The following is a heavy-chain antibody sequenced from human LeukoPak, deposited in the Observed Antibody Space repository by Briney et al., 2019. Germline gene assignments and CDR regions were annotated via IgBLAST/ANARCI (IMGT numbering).Heavy chain of an antibody. CDR1: GGTFSSYA. CDR2: IIPIFGTA. J-gene: IGHJ4*02. Sequence: SVKVSCKASGGTFSSYAISWVRQAPGQGLEWMGGIIPIFGTANYAQKFQGRVTITADESTSTAYMELSSLRSEDTAVYYCARDGGWYSGSYCDYWAREPWSPSPQ. CDR3: ARDGGWYSGSYCDY. V-gene: IGHV1-69*13. D-gene: IGHD1-26*01.